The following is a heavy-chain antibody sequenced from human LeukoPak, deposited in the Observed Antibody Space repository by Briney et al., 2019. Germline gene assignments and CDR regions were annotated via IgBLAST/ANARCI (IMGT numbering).Heavy chain of an antibody. CDR2: INAGNGNT. CDR1: GYTFTSYA. D-gene: IGHD6-6*01. J-gene: IGHJ4*02. CDR3: ARVLAARPQWYFDY. V-gene: IGHV1-3*01. Sequence: ASVKVSCKASGYTFTSYAMHWVRQAPGQRLEWMGWINAGNGNTKYSQKFQGRVTITRDTSASTAYMELSSLRSEDTAVYYCARVLAARPQWYFDYWGQGTLVTVSS.